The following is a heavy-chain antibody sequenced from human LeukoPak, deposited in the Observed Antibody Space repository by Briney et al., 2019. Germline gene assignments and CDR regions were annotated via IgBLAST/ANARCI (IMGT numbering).Heavy chain of an antibody. Sequence: GGSLRLSCAASGFTFSSYAMSWVRQAPGKGLEWVSAISGSGGSTYYADSVKGRFTISRDNSKNTLYLQMNSLRSEDTAVYYCARGVAYYYYMDVWGKGTTVTVSS. J-gene: IGHJ6*03. D-gene: IGHD5-12*01. V-gene: IGHV3-23*01. CDR1: GFTFSSYA. CDR2: ISGSGGST. CDR3: ARGVAYYYYMDV.